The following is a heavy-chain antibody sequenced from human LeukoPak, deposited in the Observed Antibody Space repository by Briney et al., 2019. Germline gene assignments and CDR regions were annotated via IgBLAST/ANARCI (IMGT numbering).Heavy chain of an antibody. V-gene: IGHV1-69*13. Sequence: GASVKVSCKASGGTFSTYAISWVRQAPGQGLEWMGGIIPIFGTSNYAQKFQGRVTITADESTSTAYMELSSLRSEDTAVYYCARDGPGIYMDVWGKGTMVTISS. J-gene: IGHJ6*03. CDR1: GGTFSTYA. D-gene: IGHD1-14*01. CDR3: ARDGPGIYMDV. CDR2: IIPIFGTS.